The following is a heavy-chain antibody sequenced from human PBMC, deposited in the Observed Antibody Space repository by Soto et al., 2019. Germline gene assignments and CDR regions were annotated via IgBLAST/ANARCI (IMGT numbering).Heavy chain of an antibody. V-gene: IGHV3-15*07. CDR1: GFTFSSAW. D-gene: IGHD4-17*01. Sequence: EVQLVESGGGLVKPGGSLRLSCAASGFTFSSAWMNWVRQAPGKGLEWVGRIKNKAVGGTTDYAAPVKGRFTMSRDDSENTLYLQMNSLKTEDTAMYYCTTGYSPTATLDGYWGQGTLVTVST. J-gene: IGHJ4*02. CDR2: IKNKAVGGTT. CDR3: TTGYSPTATLDGY.